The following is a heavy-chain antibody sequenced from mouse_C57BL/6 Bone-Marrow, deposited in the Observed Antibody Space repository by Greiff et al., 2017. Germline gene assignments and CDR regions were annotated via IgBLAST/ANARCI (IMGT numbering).Heavy chain of an antibody. J-gene: IGHJ2*01. CDR2: ISSGGSYT. Sequence: EVKLMESGGDLVKPGGSLKLSCAASGFTFSSYGMSWVRQTPDKRLEWVATISSGGSYTYYPDSVKGRFTISRDNAKNTLYLQMSSLKSEDTAMYYCARQVGYWGQGTTLTVSS. V-gene: IGHV5-6*01. D-gene: IGHD1-1*02. CDR1: GFTFSSYG. CDR3: ARQVGY.